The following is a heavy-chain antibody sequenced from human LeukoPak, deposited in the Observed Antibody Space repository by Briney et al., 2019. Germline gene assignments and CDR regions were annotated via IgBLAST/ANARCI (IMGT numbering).Heavy chain of an antibody. CDR3: TSSGTSGAGDFDY. V-gene: IGHV3-23*01. Sequence: PGRSLRLSCAASGFTFNIYAMTWVRQTPGKGLEWVSTIGGGGGPTYYADSVKGRFTISRDNSKNTLYLQMNSLRAEDTALYYCTSSGTSGAGDFDYWGQGTLVTVSS. D-gene: IGHD1-26*01. CDR1: GFTFNIYA. J-gene: IGHJ4*02. CDR2: IGGGGGPT.